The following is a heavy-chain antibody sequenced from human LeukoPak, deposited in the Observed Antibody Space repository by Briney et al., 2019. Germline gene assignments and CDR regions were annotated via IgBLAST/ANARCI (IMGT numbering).Heavy chain of an antibody. V-gene: IGHV4-4*02. D-gene: IGHD2-2*02. CDR1: GGSITSSNW. CDR2: IYHSGSS. J-gene: IGHJ6*02. Sequence: PSGTLSLTCAVSGGSITSSNWWSWVRQPPGKGLEWIGEIYHSGSSNYNPSLKSRVTISVDTSKNQFSLKLSSVTAADTAVYYCARGGPAAIWGLYYYYGMDVWGQGTTVTVSS. CDR3: ARGGPAAIWGLYYYYGMDV.